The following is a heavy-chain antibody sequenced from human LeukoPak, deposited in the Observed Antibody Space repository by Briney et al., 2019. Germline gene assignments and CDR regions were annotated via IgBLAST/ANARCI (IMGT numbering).Heavy chain of an antibody. CDR1: GFTVNDYY. Sequence: GGSLRLSCAVSGFTVNDYYISWILQAPGKGPEWVSDIGSSDSRVAYVDSVRGRFTISRHFASNSLYLEMNSLEVEDTAVYYCAREIVAGAFDSWGQGTLVTVSS. V-gene: IGHV3-11*01. CDR2: IGSSDSRV. J-gene: IGHJ4*02. D-gene: IGHD6-19*01. CDR3: AREIVAGAFDS.